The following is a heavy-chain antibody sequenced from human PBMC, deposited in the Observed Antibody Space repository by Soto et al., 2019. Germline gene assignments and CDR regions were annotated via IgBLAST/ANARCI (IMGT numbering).Heavy chain of an antibody. CDR3: EREGVISGAGPYNGFDP. V-gene: IGHV6-1*01. CDR1: GDSVSSNSAA. Sequence: SQTLSLTCAISGDSVSSNSAAWNWIRQSPSRGLEWLGRTYYRSKWYNDYAVSVKSRITINPDTSKNQFSLQLNSVTPEDTAVYSCEREGVISGAGPYNGFDPRGQDPVVPVSP. D-gene: IGHD6-19*01. CDR2: TYYRSKWYN. J-gene: IGHJ5*02.